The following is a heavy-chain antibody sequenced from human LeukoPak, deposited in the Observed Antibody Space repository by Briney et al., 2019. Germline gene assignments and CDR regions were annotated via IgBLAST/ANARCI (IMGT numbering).Heavy chain of an antibody. CDR1: GFTFSSYS. CDR3: ARGNALDP. D-gene: IGHD2-2*01. J-gene: IGHJ5*02. V-gene: IGHV3-7*01. Sequence: GGSLRLSCAGTGFTFSSYSMNWVRQAPGKGLEWVANIKQDGSEKYYVDSVKGRFTISRDNAKNSLYLQMNSLRVEDTAVYYCARGNALDPWGQGTLVTVSS. CDR2: IKQDGSEK.